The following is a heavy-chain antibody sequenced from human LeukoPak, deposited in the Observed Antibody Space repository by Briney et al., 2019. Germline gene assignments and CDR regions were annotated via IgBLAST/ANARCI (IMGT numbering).Heavy chain of an antibody. CDR1: GYTFTGYY. Sequence: GASVNVSCKASGYTFTGYYMHWVRQAPGQGLEWMGWINPNSGGKNYAQKFQGRVTMTRDTSISTAYMELSRLRSDDTAVYYCARDRGGVSDYWGQGTLVTVSS. J-gene: IGHJ4*02. CDR3: ARDRGGVSDY. D-gene: IGHD3-16*01. CDR2: INPNSGGK. V-gene: IGHV1-2*02.